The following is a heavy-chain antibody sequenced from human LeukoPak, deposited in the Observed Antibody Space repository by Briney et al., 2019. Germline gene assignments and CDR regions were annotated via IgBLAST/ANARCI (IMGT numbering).Heavy chain of an antibody. CDR3: ARDTSGSGSQAY. J-gene: IGHJ4*02. V-gene: IGHV1-18*01. D-gene: IGHD3-10*01. CDR2: ISAYNGNT. CDR1: GYTFTIYG. Sequence: AAVKLCCKSSGYTFTIYGISWGRQAPGQGLGWMGWISAYNGNTNYAQKLQGRVTMTTDTSTSTAYMELRSLRSDDTAVYYCARDTSGSGSQAYWGQGTLVTVSS.